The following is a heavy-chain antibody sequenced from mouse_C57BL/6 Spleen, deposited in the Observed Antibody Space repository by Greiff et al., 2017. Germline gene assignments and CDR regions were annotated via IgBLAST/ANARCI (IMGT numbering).Heavy chain of an antibody. CDR1: GYTFTSYT. Sequence: QVQLQQSGAELARPGASVKMSCKASGYTFTSYTMHWVKQRPGQGLEWIGYINPSSGYTKYNQKFKDKATLTADKSSSTAYMQLSSLTSEDTAGYYCARSDWDYYFDYWGQGTTLTVSS. V-gene: IGHV1-4*01. J-gene: IGHJ2*01. CDR3: ARSDWDYYFDY. CDR2: INPSSGYT. D-gene: IGHD4-1*01.